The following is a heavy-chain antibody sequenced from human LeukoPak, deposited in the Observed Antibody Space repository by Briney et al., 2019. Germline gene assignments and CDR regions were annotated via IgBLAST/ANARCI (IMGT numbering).Heavy chain of an antibody. CDR2: INHSGST. J-gene: IGHJ4*02. D-gene: IGHD3-10*01. CDR3: ARIQYYYGSGSYYRIRYYFDY. CDR1: GGSFSGYY. V-gene: IGHV4-34*01. Sequence: PSETLSLTCAVYGGSFSGYYWSWIRQPPGKGLEWIGEINHSGSTNYNPSLKSRVTISVDTSKNQFSLKLSSVTAADTAVYYCARIQYYYGSGSYYRIRYYFDYWGQGTLVTVSS.